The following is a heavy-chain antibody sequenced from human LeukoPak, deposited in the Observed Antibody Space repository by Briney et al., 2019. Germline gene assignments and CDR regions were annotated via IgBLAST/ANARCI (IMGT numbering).Heavy chain of an antibody. D-gene: IGHD5-18*01. CDR1: GFSFSSYW. J-gene: IGHJ4*02. CDR2: IKRDGSEK. Sequence: PGGSLRLSCAAPGFSFSSYWMNWVRQAPGKGLEWVSNIKRDGSEKYYVESVKGRFTISRDNAKNSLYLQMNSLRAEDTAVYYCARDLDTRNSYEFAYWGQGTLVTVSS. V-gene: IGHV3-7*04. CDR3: ARDLDTRNSYEFAY.